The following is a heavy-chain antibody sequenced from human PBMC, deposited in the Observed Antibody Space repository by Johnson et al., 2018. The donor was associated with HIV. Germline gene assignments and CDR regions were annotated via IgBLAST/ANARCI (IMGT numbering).Heavy chain of an antibody. Sequence: QVQLVESGGGVVQPGRSLRLSCAASRFTFSSHAMHWVRQAPGKGLEWVAVISYDGSDKYYAASVKGRFTISRDNSKNTLYLQMNSLRAEDTAVYYCARDHPTPGARVHVFDLWGQGTMVTVSS. J-gene: IGHJ3*01. CDR3: ARDHPTPGARVHVFDL. CDR1: RFTFSSHA. D-gene: IGHD2-15*01. CDR2: ISYDGSDK. V-gene: IGHV3-30*04.